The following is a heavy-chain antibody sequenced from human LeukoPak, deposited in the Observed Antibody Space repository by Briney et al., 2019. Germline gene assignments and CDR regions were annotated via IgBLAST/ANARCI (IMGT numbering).Heavy chain of an antibody. V-gene: IGHV3-23*01. CDR2: ITGSGGTT. CDR3: AKSRSEVVVAAANY. CDR1: GCTFSSYA. Sequence: GGSLRLSCAASGCTFSSYAMNWVRQAPGKGREWVSAITGSGGTTYYADSVRGRFTISRDNSKNTLYLQMNSLRAEDTAIYYCAKSRSEVVVAAANYWGEGALITVSS. J-gene: IGHJ4*02. D-gene: IGHD2-15*01.